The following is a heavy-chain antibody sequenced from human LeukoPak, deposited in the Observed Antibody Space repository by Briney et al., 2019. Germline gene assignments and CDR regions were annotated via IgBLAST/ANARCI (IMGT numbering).Heavy chain of an antibody. J-gene: IGHJ4*02. CDR2: INPNSGGT. Sequence: GASVKVSCKASGYTFTGYCMHWVRQAPGQGLEWMGWINPNSGGTNYAQKFQGRVTMTRDTSISTAYMELSRLRSDDTAVYYCARATIVVVVAATFALDYWGQGTLVTVSS. D-gene: IGHD2-15*01. CDR1: GYTFTGYC. V-gene: IGHV1-2*02. CDR3: ARATIVVVVAATFALDY.